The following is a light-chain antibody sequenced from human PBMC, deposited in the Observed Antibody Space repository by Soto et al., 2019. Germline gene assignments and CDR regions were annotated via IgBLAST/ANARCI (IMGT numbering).Light chain of an antibody. Sequence: EIVMTQSPATLSVSPGERATLSCRARRSVSSNLAWYQQKPGQAPRLLIYDASIRATGIPARFSGSGSGTEFTLTISSLQSEDSSVYYCQQYNEWPLTFGGGTKVEIK. CDR1: RSVSSN. V-gene: IGKV3-15*01. CDR2: DAS. J-gene: IGKJ4*01. CDR3: QQYNEWPLT.